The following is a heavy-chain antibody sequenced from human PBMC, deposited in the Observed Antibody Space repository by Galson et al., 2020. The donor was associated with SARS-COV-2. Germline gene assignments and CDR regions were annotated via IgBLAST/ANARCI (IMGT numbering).Heavy chain of an antibody. CDR2: IFSNDEK. V-gene: IGHV2-26*01. J-gene: IGHJ4*02. Sequence: KMSGPTLVKPTETLTLTCTVSGFSLSNARMGVSWIRQPPGKALEWLAHIFSNDEKSYSTSLKSRLTISKDTSKSQVVLTMTNMDPVDTATYYCARIQRLWFGEPPRGWYFDYWGQGTLVTVSS. CDR1: GFSLSNARMG. D-gene: IGHD3-10*01. CDR3: ARIQRLWFGEPPRGWYFDY.